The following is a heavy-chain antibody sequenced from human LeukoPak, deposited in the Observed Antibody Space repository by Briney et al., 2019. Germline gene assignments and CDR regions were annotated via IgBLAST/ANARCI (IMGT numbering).Heavy chain of an antibody. CDR3: ASTQLDAFDI. D-gene: IGHD1-1*01. J-gene: IGHJ3*02. CDR1: GGSYSGYY. CDR2: IYTSGST. Sequence: PSETLSLTCAVYGGSYSGYYWSWIRQPPGKGLEWIGRIYTSGSTNYNPSLKSRVTISVDTSKNQFSLKLSSVTAADTAVYYCASTQLDAFDIWGQGTMVTVSS. V-gene: IGHV4-59*10.